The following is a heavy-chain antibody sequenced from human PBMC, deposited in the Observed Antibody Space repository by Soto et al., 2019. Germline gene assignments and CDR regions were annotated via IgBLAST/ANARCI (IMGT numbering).Heavy chain of an antibody. CDR1: GGTFSSYA. Sequence: QVQLVQSGAEVKKPGSSVKVSCKASGGTFSSYAISWVRQAPGQGLEWMGGIIPIFGTANYAQKFQGRGTITADESTSTAYMELSSLRSEDTAVYYCARDSIVVVVAATSQLAEVSDCYFDYWGHGTLVTVSS. CDR3: ARDSIVVVVAATSQLAEVSDCYFDY. CDR2: IIPIFGTA. V-gene: IGHV1-69*12. D-gene: IGHD2-15*01. J-gene: IGHJ4*01.